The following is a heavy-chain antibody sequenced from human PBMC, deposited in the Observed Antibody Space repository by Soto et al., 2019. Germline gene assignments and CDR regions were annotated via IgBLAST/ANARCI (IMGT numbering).Heavy chain of an antibody. Sequence: LRLSCAASGFTFSSYGMHWVRQAPGKGLEWVAVIWYDGSNKYYADSVKGRFTISRDNSKNTLYLQMNSLRAEDTAVYYCARDKRAVVAATLANWFDPWGQGTLVTVS. CDR1: GFTFSSYG. D-gene: IGHD2-15*01. J-gene: IGHJ5*02. V-gene: IGHV3-33*01. CDR3: ARDKRAVVAATLANWFDP. CDR2: IWYDGSNK.